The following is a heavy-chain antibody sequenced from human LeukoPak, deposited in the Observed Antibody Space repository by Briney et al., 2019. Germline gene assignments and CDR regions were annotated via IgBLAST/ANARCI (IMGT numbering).Heavy chain of an antibody. V-gene: IGHV3-30-3*01. Sequence: GGSLRLSCAASGFTFSSYAMHWVRQATGKGLEWVAVISYDGSNKYYADSVKGRFTISRDNSKNTLYLQMNSLRAEDTAVYYCARPPSYTTVTTFVRYHFDYWGQGTLVTVSS. CDR2: ISYDGSNK. J-gene: IGHJ4*02. CDR1: GFTFSSYA. CDR3: ARPPSYTTVTTFVRYHFDY. D-gene: IGHD4-17*01.